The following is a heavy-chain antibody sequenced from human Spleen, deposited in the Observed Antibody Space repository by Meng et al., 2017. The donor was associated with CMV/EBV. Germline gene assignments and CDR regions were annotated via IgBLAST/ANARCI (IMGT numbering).Heavy chain of an antibody. Sequence: GESLKISCAASGFTFSRYAMIWVRQAPGKGLEWVSSISGSGDNTYYVDSVKGRFTISRDNSKNTLYLRMNSLRAGDTALYYCAKGLQPWFSLVDYWGQGTMVTVSS. CDR2: ISGSGDNT. CDR1: GFTFSRYA. CDR3: AKGLQPWFSLVDY. V-gene: IGHV3-23*01. D-gene: IGHD5-24*01. J-gene: IGHJ4*02.